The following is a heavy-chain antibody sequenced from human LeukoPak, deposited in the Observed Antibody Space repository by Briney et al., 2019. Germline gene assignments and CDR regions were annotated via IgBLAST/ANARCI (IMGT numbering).Heavy chain of an antibody. D-gene: IGHD2-15*01. V-gene: IGHV1-69*13. J-gene: IGHJ6*03. CDR2: IIPIFGTA. CDR1: GYIFTSYF. Sequence: ASVKVSCKASGYIFTSYFMHWVRQAPGQGLEWMGGIIPIFGTANYAQKFQGRVTITADESTSTAYMELSSLRSEDTAVYYCARGSSGGGPYFYYYYYYMDVWGKGTTVTISS. CDR3: ARGSSGGGPYFYYYYYYMDV.